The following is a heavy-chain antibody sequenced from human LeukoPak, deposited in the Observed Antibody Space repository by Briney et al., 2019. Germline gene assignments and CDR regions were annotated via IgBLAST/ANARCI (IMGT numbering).Heavy chain of an antibody. Sequence: PGGSLRLSCAASGFTFSSYGMHWVRQAPGKGLEWVAAIWYDGSNKYYADSVKGRFTISRDNSKNTLYLQMNSLRAEDTAVYYCAREHGGIAARHDAFDIWGQGTMVTVSS. CDR1: GFTFSSYG. CDR2: IWYDGSNK. D-gene: IGHD6-6*01. V-gene: IGHV3-33*01. J-gene: IGHJ3*02. CDR3: AREHGGIAARHDAFDI.